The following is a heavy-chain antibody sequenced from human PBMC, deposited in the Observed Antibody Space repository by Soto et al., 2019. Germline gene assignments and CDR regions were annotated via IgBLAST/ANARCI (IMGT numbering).Heavy chain of an antibody. Sequence: QVQLVQSGAELKKPGSSVRVSCKISGDSFSSYAISWVRQAPGEGLEWVGGIIPIVETANYAQKFQGRVTITAVESTTTAYMEVTRLRPEDTAIFYCAASDSSSWQHDSWGQGTLITVSS. CDR3: AASDSSSWQHDS. CDR2: IIPIVETA. D-gene: IGHD6-13*01. J-gene: IGHJ5*01. V-gene: IGHV1-69*01. CDR1: GDSFSSYA.